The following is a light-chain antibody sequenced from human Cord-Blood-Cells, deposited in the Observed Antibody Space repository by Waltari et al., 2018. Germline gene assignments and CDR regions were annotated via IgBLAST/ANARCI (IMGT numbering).Light chain of an antibody. CDR3: ISYTKSSNFWV. Sequence: QSALTQPASVSGSPGQSITISCTGTSSDVGGYNSVSWYPQHPGKAPKLMIYDVSNRPSGVSNRFSGSNAGNTASLTISGLHADDEADYYCISYTKSSNFWVFGGGTKLTVL. V-gene: IGLV2-14*01. CDR2: DVS. J-gene: IGLJ3*02. CDR1: SSDVGGYNS.